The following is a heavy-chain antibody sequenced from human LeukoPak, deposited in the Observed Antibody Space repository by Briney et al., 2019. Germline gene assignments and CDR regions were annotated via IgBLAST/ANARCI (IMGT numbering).Heavy chain of an antibody. CDR1: GFTFSAYS. D-gene: IGHD5-24*01. Sequence: PGGSLRLSCAASGFTFSAYSMNWVRQAPGKGLEWVSSISMSSSYIYYADSVKGRFTISRDNAKNSLYLQMDSLRAEDTAVYYCARGLKITATTRRYFDYWGQGTLVTVSS. J-gene: IGHJ4*02. CDR3: ARGLKITATTRRYFDY. V-gene: IGHV3-21*01. CDR2: ISMSSSYI.